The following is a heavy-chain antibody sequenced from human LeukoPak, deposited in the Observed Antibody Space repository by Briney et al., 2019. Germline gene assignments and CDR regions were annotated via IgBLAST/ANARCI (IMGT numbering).Heavy chain of an antibody. J-gene: IGHJ6*03. CDR1: GGSISNSSYY. CDR2: IYHTGTT. D-gene: IGHD1/OR15-1a*01. CDR3: ARGAADRNNYYYYIDV. Sequence: SETLSLTCTVSGGSISNSSYYWGWIRQPPGKGLEWIGSIYHTGTTNYNPSLKSRFTISVDTSKNQFSLKLTSVTAADTAVYYCARGAADRNNYYYYIDVWGKGTTVTVSS. V-gene: IGHV4-39*07.